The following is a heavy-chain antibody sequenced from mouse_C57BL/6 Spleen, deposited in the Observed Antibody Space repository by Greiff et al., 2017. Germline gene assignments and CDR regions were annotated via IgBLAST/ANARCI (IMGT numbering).Heavy chain of an antibody. Sequence: EVKLQQSGPELVKPGASVKIPCKASGYTFTDYNMDWVKQSHGKSLEWIGDINPNNGGTIYNQKFKGKATLTVDKSSSTAYMELRSLTSEDTAVYYCARNYYGSSLFAYWGQGTLVTVSA. CDR2: INPNNGGT. CDR1: GYTFTDYN. D-gene: IGHD1-1*01. V-gene: IGHV1-18*01. CDR3: ARNYYGSSLFAY. J-gene: IGHJ3*01.